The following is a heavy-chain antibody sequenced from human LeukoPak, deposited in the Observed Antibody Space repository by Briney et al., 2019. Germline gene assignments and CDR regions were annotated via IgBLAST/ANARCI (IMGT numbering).Heavy chain of an antibody. D-gene: IGHD3-3*01. J-gene: IGHJ4*02. CDR1: GFTFSSYS. Sequence: GGSLRLSCAASGFTFSSYSMNWVRQAPGKGLEWVSSISSTSRYIYYADSVKGRFTISRDNAEKSLYLQMDSLRAEDTAVYYCAREPFWSGYYANLHFDYWGQGTLVTVSS. V-gene: IGHV3-21*01. CDR3: AREPFWSGYYANLHFDY. CDR2: ISSTSRYI.